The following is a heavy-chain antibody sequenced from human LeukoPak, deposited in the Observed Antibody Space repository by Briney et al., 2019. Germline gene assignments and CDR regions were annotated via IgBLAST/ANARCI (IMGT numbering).Heavy chain of an antibody. V-gene: IGHV3-21*01. J-gene: IGHJ3*02. Sequence: GGSLRLSCAASGFTFSSYSMNWVRQAPGKGLEWVSSISSSSSYIYYADSVKGRFTISRDNAKNSLYLQMNSLRAEDTAVHYCARETSGSYAAFDIWGQGTMVTVSS. CDR3: ARETSGSYAAFDI. CDR1: GFTFSSYS. CDR2: ISSSSSYI. D-gene: IGHD1-26*01.